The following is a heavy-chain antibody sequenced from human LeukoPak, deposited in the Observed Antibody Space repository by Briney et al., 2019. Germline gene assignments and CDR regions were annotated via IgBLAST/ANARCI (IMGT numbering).Heavy chain of an antibody. CDR3: ARVQSSLVAFDI. Sequence: PSETLSLTCTVSGGSISSGGYYWGWIRQHPGKGLEWIGYIYYGGSTYYNPSLKSRVTISVDASKNQFSLKLSSVTAADTAVYYCARVQSSLVAFDIWGQGTMVTVSS. CDR2: IYYGGST. D-gene: IGHD3-16*02. CDR1: GGSISSGGYY. J-gene: IGHJ3*02. V-gene: IGHV4-31*03.